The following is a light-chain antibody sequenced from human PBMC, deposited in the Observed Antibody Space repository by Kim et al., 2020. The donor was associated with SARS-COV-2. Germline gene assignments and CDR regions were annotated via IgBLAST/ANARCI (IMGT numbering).Light chain of an antibody. J-gene: IGKJ4*01. CDR2: KAS. Sequence: DIQLTQSPSTLSASVGDRVTITCRASQNIGGWLAWYQQKPGKVPKLLIYKASALESGVPARSSGSTSGTEFTLTIDSLQPEDFGTYYCQLYHTEATFGGGTKV. CDR3: QLYHTEAT. CDR1: QNIGGW. V-gene: IGKV1-5*03.